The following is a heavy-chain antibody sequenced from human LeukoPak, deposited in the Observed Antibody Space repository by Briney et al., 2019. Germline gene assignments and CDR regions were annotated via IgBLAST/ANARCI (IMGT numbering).Heavy chain of an antibody. CDR2: IYYSGST. D-gene: IGHD3-22*01. CDR3: ARRYYDSSGYPPHFDY. CDR1: VGSISSSSYY. V-gene: IGHV4-39*01. Sequence: PSETLSLTCTVSVGSISSSSYYWGWIRQPPGKGLEWIGSIYYSGSTYYNPSLKSRVTISVDTSKNQFSLKLSSVTAADTAVYYCARRYYDSSGYPPHFDYWGQGTLVTVSS. J-gene: IGHJ4*02.